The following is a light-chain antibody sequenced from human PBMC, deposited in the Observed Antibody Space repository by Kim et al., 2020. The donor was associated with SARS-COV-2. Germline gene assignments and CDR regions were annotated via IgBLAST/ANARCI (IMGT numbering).Light chain of an antibody. J-gene: IGKJ2*01. CDR1: QNIRSN. Sequence: EIVVTQSPATLSLPPGERATLSCRASQNIRSNLAWYQQKPGQAPRLLIYAASTRATSVPARFSGSGSGTEFTLTISSLQSEDFALYYCQHYDNSPQEYIFGQGTKMEI. CDR2: AAS. CDR3: QHYDNSPQEYI. V-gene: IGKV3-15*01.